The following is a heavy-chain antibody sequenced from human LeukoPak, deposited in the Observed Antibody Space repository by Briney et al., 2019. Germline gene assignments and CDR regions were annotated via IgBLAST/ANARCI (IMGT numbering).Heavy chain of an antibody. CDR1: GGSISSGGYY. V-gene: IGHV4-31*03. D-gene: IGHD3-22*01. CDR3: ARDPPYYDSSGRDDAFDI. Sequence: SETLSLTCTVSGGSISSGGYYWSWIRQHPGKGLEWIGYIYYSGSTYYNPSLKSRVTISVDTSKNQFSLKLSSVTATDTAVYYCARDPPYYDSSGRDDAFDIWGQGTMVTVSS. J-gene: IGHJ3*02. CDR2: IYYSGST.